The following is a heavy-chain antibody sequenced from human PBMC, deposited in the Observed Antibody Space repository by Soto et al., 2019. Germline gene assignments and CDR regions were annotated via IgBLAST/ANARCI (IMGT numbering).Heavy chain of an antibody. CDR1: GVTLSDYA. CDR3: ARDGSYCTNGVCFHYFDY. V-gene: IGHV1-69*06. CDR2: IVPLFGHT. D-gene: IGHD2-8*01. Sequence: SVKVSCKASGVTLSDYAVSWVRQAPGQGLEWMGRIVPLFGHTSYAQNFQGRVTMTAHRSTNTAHMELSSLRSEDTAVYFCARDGSYCTNGVCFHYFDYWGQGTPVTVSS. J-gene: IGHJ4*02.